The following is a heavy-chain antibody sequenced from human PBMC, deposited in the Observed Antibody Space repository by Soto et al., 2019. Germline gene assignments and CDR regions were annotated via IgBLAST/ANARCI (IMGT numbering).Heavy chain of an antibody. CDR2: ISGGGNIM. CDR3: ARIHYGKEAIDV. D-gene: IGHD4-17*01. Sequence: QVQLVESGGGLVKPGGSLRLSCGASGFNFKDYYMTRIRQAPGKGLEWTSYISGGGNIMYYADSVKGRFTISRDNVKTSLYLPVGSLRAEDTAIYYCARIHYGKEAIDVWGQGTMVTVSS. J-gene: IGHJ3*01. V-gene: IGHV3-11*01. CDR1: GFNFKDYY.